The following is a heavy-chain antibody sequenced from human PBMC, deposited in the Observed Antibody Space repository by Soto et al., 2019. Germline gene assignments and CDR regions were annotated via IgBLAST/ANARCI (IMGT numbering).Heavy chain of an antibody. V-gene: IGHV1-69*14. Sequence: QVQLVQSGAEVKKPGSSVKVSCKASGGTFNTYAISWVRQAPGQGLEWMGGIIPIFGTPNYAQKFQGRVTITADKFTSPAYRELSSLRSEDTAVYYCAGDPYDYVWGSHHYYYGMDVWGQGTTVTVSS. CDR1: GGTFNTYA. CDR3: AGDPYDYVWGSHHYYYGMDV. CDR2: IIPIFGTP. D-gene: IGHD3-16*01. J-gene: IGHJ6*02.